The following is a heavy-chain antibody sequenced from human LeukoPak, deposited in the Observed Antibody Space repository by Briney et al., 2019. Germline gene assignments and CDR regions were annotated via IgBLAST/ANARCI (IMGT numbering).Heavy chain of an antibody. D-gene: IGHD5-12*01. CDR1: GFTFSSYS. J-gene: IGHJ4*02. CDR3: ARVLGGYSGSLDY. V-gene: IGHV3-21*01. CDR2: ISSSSSYI. Sequence: GGSLRLSCAASGFTFSSYSMNWVRQAPGKGLEWVSSISSSSSYIYYADSVKGRFTISRANAKNSLYLQMNSLRAEDTAVYYCARVLGGYSGSLDYWGQGTLVTVSS.